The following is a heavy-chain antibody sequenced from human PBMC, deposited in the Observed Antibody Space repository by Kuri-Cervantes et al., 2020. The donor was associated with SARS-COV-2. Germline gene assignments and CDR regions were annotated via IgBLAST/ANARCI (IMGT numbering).Heavy chain of an antibody. CDR3: AKDPSPYSVLLWFGEFGFDY. D-gene: IGHD3-10*01. V-gene: IGHV1-24*01. CDR1: GYTLTELS. J-gene: IGHJ4*02. Sequence: ASVKVSCKVSGYTLTELSMHWVRQAPGKGLEWMGGFDPEDGETIYAQKFQGRVTMTEDTSTDTAYMELSSLRSEDTAVYYCAKDPSPYSVLLWFGEFGFDYWGQGTLVTVSS. CDR2: FDPEDGET.